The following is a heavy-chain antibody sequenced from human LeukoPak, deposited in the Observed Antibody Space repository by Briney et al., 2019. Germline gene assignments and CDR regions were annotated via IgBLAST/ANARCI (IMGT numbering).Heavy chain of an antibody. CDR1: GGSFGGYY. CDR3: ARGGRDAFDI. V-gene: IGHV4-34*01. CDR2: INHSGST. Sequence: SETLSLTCAVYGGSFGGYYWSWIRQPPGKGLEWIGEINHSGSTNYNPSLKSRVTISVDTSKNQFSLKLSSVTAADTAVYYCARGGRDAFDIWGQGTMVTVSS. J-gene: IGHJ3*02. D-gene: IGHD1-26*01.